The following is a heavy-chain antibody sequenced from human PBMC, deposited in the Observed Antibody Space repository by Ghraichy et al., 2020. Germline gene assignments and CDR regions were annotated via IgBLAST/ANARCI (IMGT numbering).Heavy chain of an antibody. V-gene: IGHV4-39*01. CDR2: IYYSGST. CDR1: GGSISSSSYY. CDR3: ARLYQLLSGGMDV. J-gene: IGHJ6*02. D-gene: IGHD2-2*01. Sequence: SETLSLTCTVSGGSISSSSYYWGWIRQPPGKGLKWIGSIYYSGSTYYNPSLKSRVTISVDTSKNQFSLKLSSVTAADTAVYYCARLYQLLSGGMDVWGQGTTVTVSS.